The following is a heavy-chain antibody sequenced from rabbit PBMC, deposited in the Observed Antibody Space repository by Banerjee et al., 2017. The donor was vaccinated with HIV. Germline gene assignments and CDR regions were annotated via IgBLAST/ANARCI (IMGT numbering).Heavy chain of an antibody. Sequence: QSLEESGGGLVQPEGSLTLTCKASGFSFSSGYDMCWVRQAPGKGLEWIGCIYTGSGHTYYASWAKGRFTISKTSSTTVTLQMTSLTAADTATYFCARDYINGYSDYVFNLWGPGTLVTVS. J-gene: IGHJ4*01. CDR2: IYTGSGHT. CDR1: GFSFSSGYD. V-gene: IGHV1S40*01. CDR3: ARDYINGYSDYVFNL. D-gene: IGHD6-1*01.